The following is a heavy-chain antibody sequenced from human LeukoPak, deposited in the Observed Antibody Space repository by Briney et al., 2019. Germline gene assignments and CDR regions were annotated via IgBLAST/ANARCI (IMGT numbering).Heavy chain of an antibody. CDR3: ARDGVGGQQLALAGY. CDR1: GYTFTRYG. V-gene: IGHV1-18*01. CDR2: ISAYNDNT. Sequence: GASVKVSCEASGYTFTRYGINWVRQAPGQGLEWMGWISAYNDNTKYAQKFQGRVTMTTDTSTSTAYMELRSLRSDDTAVCYCARDGVGGQQLALAGYWGQGTLVTVSS. J-gene: IGHJ4*02. D-gene: IGHD6-13*01.